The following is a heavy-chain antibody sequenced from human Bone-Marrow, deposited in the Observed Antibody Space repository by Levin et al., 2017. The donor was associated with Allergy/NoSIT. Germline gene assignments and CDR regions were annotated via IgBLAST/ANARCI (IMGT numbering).Heavy chain of an antibody. D-gene: IGHD3-16*02. V-gene: IGHV4-34*01. CDR2: INHSGST. Sequence: PSETLSLTCAVYGGSFSGYYWSWIRQPPGKGLEWIGEINHSGSTNYNPSLKSRVTISVDTSKNQFSLKLSSVTAADTAVYYCARTRYDYIWGSYRAGFDYWGQGTLVTVSS. J-gene: IGHJ4*02. CDR1: GGSFSGYY. CDR3: ARTRYDYIWGSYRAGFDY.